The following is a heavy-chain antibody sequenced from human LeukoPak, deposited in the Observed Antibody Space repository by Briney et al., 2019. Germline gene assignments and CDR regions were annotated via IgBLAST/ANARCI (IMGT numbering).Heavy chain of an antibody. V-gene: IGHV3-64*01. D-gene: IGHD3-16*01. CDR3: AREVDGGFDP. CDR1: GFTFSFYT. Sequence: GGSLRLSCAASGFTFSFYTMHWVRQAPGKGLESVSAISTNGDSTYYVNSVKDRFTISRDNSKNTLYLQMGSLRVEGMAVYYCAREVDGGFDPWGQGTLVTVSS. J-gene: IGHJ5*02. CDR2: ISTNGDST.